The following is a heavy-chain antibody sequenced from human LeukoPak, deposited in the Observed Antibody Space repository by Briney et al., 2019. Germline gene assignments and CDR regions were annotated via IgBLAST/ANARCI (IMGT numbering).Heavy chain of an antibody. CDR3: ARDRAPVTMIRGAPGGFDP. V-gene: IGHV4-59*11. Sequence: PSETLSLTCTVSGGSISSHFWSWIRQPPRKGLEWIGYMFYSGSTNYNPSLKSRVTISVDASKNQFSLKLTSVSAADTAVYYCARDRAPVTMIRGAPGGFDPWGQGTLVTVSS. CDR2: MFYSGST. D-gene: IGHD3-10*01. J-gene: IGHJ5*02. CDR1: GGSISSHF.